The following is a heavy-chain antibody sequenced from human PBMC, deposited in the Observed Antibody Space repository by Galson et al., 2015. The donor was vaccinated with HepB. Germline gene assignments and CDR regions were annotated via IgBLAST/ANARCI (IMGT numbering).Heavy chain of an antibody. CDR1: GGSISSSNW. CDR2: IYHSGST. Sequence: SETLSLTCAVSGGSISSSNWWSWVRQPPGKGLEWIGEIYHSGSTYYNPSLKSRVTISVDRSKNQFSLKLSSVTAADTAVYYCARGDYGDSVRFDPWGQGTLVTVSS. D-gene: IGHD4-17*01. CDR3: ARGDYGDSVRFDP. V-gene: IGHV4-4*02. J-gene: IGHJ5*02.